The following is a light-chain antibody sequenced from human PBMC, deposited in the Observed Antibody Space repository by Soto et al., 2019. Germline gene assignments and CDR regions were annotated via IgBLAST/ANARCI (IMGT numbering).Light chain of an antibody. J-gene: IGLJ2*01. Sequence: NFMLTQPHSVSGSPGKTVTISCTGSSGSLASNYVQWYQQRPGSAPTTVIYADDQRPSGVPDRFSGSIDSSSNSASLTISGLRTEDEADYYCQSYDSSNVVFGGGTKLTVL. CDR2: ADD. CDR1: SGSLASNY. CDR3: QSYDSSNVV. V-gene: IGLV6-57*02.